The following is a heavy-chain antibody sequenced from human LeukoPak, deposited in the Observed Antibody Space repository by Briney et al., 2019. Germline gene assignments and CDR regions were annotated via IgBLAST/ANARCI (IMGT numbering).Heavy chain of an antibody. Sequence: GGSLRLSCAASGFTFSSYGMHWVRQAPGKGLEWVAVIWYDGSNKYYADSVKGRFTISRDNSKNTLYLQMNSLRAEDTAVYYCARDQGYSYGSDAFDIWGQGTMVTVSS. J-gene: IGHJ3*02. D-gene: IGHD5-18*01. CDR2: IWYDGSNK. CDR1: GFTFSSYG. CDR3: ARDQGYSYGSDAFDI. V-gene: IGHV3-33*01.